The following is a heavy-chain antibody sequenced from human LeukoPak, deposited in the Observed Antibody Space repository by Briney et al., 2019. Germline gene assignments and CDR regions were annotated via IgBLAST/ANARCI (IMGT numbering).Heavy chain of an antibody. J-gene: IGHJ4*02. D-gene: IGHD2-15*01. CDR1: GGSISSYY. Sequence: SETLSLTCTVSGGSISSYYWSWIRQPPGKGLEWIGYIYSSGSTNYNPSLRSRVTISEDTSKNQFSLKLSSVTAADTAVYYCARRFCSGDSCYYFDYWGQGTLVTVSS. V-gene: IGHV4-4*08. CDR2: IYSSGST. CDR3: ARRFCSGDSCYYFDY.